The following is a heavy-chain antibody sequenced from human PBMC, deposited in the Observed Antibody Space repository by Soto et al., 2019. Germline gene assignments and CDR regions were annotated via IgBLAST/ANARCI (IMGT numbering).Heavy chain of an antibody. CDR2: IYPGDSDT. Sequence: GESLKISCKGSGYSFARHWVAWVRQMPEKGLEWIGTIYPGDSDTKYSSACRVHVTISADTSVSTAYLQWRSLEDTDSAIYYCARYSASYWHYLDFWGQGTLVTVSS. J-gene: IGHJ4*02. D-gene: IGHD1-26*01. CDR1: GYSFARHW. CDR3: ARYSASYWHYLDF. V-gene: IGHV5-51*01.